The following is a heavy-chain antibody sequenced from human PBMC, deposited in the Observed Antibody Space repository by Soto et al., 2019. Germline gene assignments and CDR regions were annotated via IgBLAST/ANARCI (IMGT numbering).Heavy chain of an antibody. D-gene: IGHD3-16*01. Sequence: SETLSLTCTVSGGSISSSSYYWGWIRQPPGKGLEWIGSIYYSGSTYYNPSLKSRVTISVDTSKNQFSLKLSSVTAADTAVYYCARGLGGGTYYFDYWGQGTLVTVSS. CDR1: GGSISSSSYY. CDR3: ARGLGGGTYYFDY. J-gene: IGHJ4*02. CDR2: IYYSGST. V-gene: IGHV4-39*07.